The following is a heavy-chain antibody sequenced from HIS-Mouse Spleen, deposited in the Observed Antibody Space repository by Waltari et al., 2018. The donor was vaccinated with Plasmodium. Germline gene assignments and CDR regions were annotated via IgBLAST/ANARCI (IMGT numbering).Heavy chain of an antibody. CDR1: GGSFSGYY. J-gene: IGHJ3*02. CDR3: ARGELTDAFDI. D-gene: IGHD1-26*01. CDR2: INHSGST. Sequence: QVQLQQWGAGLLKPSETLSLTCAVYGGSFSGYYWSWIRQPPGKGLEWIGEINHSGSTNYNPSLKSRVTISVDTSKNQFSLKLSSVTAADTAVYYCARGELTDAFDIWGQGTMVTVSS. V-gene: IGHV4-34*01.